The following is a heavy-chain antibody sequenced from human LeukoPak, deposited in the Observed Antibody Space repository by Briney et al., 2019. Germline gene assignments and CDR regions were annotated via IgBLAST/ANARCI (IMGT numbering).Heavy chain of an antibody. D-gene: IGHD2-2*01. CDR2: ISTSSSYI. CDR3: ARDSTARSSTSCHDY. J-gene: IGHJ4*02. Sequence: GGSLRLSCAASGFTLSSYSMNWVRQAPGKGLEWVSSISTSSSYIYYADSVKGRFTMSRDNAKNSLYLQMNSLRAEDTAVYYCARDSTARSSTSCHDYWGQGTLVTVSS. CDR1: GFTLSSYS. V-gene: IGHV3-21*06.